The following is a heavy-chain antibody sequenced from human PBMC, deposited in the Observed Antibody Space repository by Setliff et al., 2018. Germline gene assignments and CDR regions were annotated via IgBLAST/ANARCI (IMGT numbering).Heavy chain of an antibody. D-gene: IGHD3-22*01. V-gene: IGHV4-59*01. J-gene: IGHJ4*02. CDR1: GGSISTYY. CDR2: VYYSGTT. Sequence: SETLSLTCTVSGGSISTYYWSWIRQTPVKGLEWIGYVYYSGTTNYNPLFKSRVTISVDRPKNQFSLKLSSVTAADTGVHYCARDSALHSYHYDSSGYLDYWGQGALVTVS. CDR3: ARDSALHSYHYDSSGYLDY.